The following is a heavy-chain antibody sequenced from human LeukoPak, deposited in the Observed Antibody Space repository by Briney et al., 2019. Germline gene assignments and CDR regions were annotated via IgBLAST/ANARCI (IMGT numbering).Heavy chain of an antibody. CDR3: ARDGWYYDSSGYYSYYYYMDV. J-gene: IGHJ6*03. CDR1: GFTFSSYS. D-gene: IGHD3-22*01. V-gene: IGHV3-48*01. Sequence: GGSLRLSCAASGFTFSSYSMNWVRQAPGKGLEWVSYISSSSSTIYYADSVKGRFTISRDNAKNSLYLQMNSLRAEDTAVYYCARDGWYYDSSGYYSYYYYMDVWGKGTTVTVSS. CDR2: ISSSSSTI.